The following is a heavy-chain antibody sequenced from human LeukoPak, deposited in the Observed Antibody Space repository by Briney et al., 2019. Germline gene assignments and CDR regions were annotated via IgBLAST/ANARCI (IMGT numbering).Heavy chain of an antibody. CDR2: INPNSGGT. J-gene: IGHJ4*02. D-gene: IGHD3-22*01. CDR1: GYTFTGYY. Sequence: ASVKVSCKASGYTFTGYYMHWVRQAPGQGLEWMGWINPNSGGTNYAQKLQGRVTMTRDTSISTAYMELSRLRFDDRAVYYCASGSSYDSSGRGFDYWGQGTLVTVSS. V-gene: IGHV1-2*02. CDR3: ASGSSYDSSGRGFDY.